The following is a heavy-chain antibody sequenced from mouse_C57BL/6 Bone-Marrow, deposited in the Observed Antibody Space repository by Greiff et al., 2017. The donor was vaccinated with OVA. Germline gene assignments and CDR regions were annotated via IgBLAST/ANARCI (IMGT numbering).Heavy chain of an antibody. Sequence: QVHVKQPGAELVRPGSSVKLSCKASGYTFTSYWMHWVKQRPIQGLEWIGNIDPPDSETHYNQKFKDKATLTVDKSSSTAYMQLSSLTCEDSSVYDCARRGSSGYVSYAMDYWGQGTSVTVSS. CDR3: ARRGSSGYVSYAMDY. CDR2: IDPPDSET. J-gene: IGHJ4*01. D-gene: IGHD3-2*02. V-gene: IGHV1-52*01. CDR1: GYTFTSYW.